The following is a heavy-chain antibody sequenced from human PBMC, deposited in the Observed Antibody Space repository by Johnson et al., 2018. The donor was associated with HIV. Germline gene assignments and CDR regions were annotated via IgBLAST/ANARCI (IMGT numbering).Heavy chain of an antibody. CDR3: ARGEGSTSFGVVRPHGAFDI. D-gene: IGHD3-3*01. Sequence: VQLVESGGGVVQPGRSLRLSCAASGFTFSNYDIHWVRQAPGTGLEWVSTIYSDGGTYHADSVRGRFTISRDSSKNTVYLQMNSLRVEDTAVYYCARGEGSTSFGVVRPHGAFDIWCQGTIVTVSS. V-gene: IGHV3-66*01. CDR1: GFTFSNYD. CDR2: IYSDGGT. J-gene: IGHJ3*02.